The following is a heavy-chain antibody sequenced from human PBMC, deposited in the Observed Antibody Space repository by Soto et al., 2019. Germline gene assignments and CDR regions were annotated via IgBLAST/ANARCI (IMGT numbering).Heavy chain of an antibody. CDR3: AREGRGKKAGYNGLVSLGY. D-gene: IGHD2-2*02. V-gene: IGHV1-69*06. Sequence: GVSVKVSCKVSGSRFSNYVISWVRQAPGHGLEWLGRIIPIFNSTKYAQSFQGRVTITADKSTSTASLELSSLRSDDTAVYYCAREGRGKKAGYNGLVSLGYWG. CDR2: IIPIFNST. J-gene: IGHJ4*01. CDR1: GSRFSNYV.